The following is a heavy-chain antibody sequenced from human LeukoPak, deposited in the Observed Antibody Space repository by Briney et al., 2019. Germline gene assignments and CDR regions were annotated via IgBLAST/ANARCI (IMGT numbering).Heavy chain of an antibody. CDR1: GLSFSNYA. J-gene: IGHJ4*02. CDR2: IIGSGGTT. V-gene: IGHV3-23*01. CDR3: VKGGLGDYVIDY. D-gene: IGHD3-16*01. Sequence: PGGSLRLSCVVSGLSFSNYAMSWVRQAPGKGLEWVSGIIGSGGTTYYADSVRGRFTISRDNSKSTVYLQMDSLRAEDTAVYYCVKGGLGDYVIDYWGQGTLVTVSS.